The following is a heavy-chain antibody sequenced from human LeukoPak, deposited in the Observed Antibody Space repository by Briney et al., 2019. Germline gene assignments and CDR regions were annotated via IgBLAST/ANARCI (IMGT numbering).Heavy chain of an antibody. J-gene: IGHJ4*02. CDR1: GFTFTEYG. CDR3: ARGWAAPPDY. D-gene: IGHD2-15*01. Sequence: GGSLRLSCAASGFTFTEYGMHWVRQPPGKGLVWVSRINSDGSSTNYADSVKGRFTVSRDNAKNTLYLQMHSLRAEDTAVYYCARGWAAPPDYWGQGTLVTVSS. V-gene: IGHV3-74*01. CDR2: INSDGSST.